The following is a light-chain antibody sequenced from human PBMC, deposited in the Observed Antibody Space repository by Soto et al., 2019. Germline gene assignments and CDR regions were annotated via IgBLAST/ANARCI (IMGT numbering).Light chain of an antibody. Sequence: LTQPASVSGSPGQSITISCTGTSSDVGGYNYVSWYQQHPGKAPKLMIYDVSNRPSGVSNRFSGSKSGNTASLTISGLQAEYEADYYCSSYTSSSTYVFGTGNKVTVL. CDR2: DVS. J-gene: IGLJ1*01. V-gene: IGLV2-14*01. CDR1: SSDVGGYNY. CDR3: SSYTSSSTYV.